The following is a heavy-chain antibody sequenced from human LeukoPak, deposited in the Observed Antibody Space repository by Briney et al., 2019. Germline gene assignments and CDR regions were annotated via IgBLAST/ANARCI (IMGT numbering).Heavy chain of an antibody. V-gene: IGHV1-2*02. CDR3: ARVDSSGSYDC. D-gene: IGHD1-26*01. Sequence: ASVKVSCKASGYTFTSYGISWVRQAPGQGLEWMGWINPNSGGTNYAQKFQGRVTMTRDTSISTAYMELSRLRSDDTAVYYCARVDSSGSYDCWGQGTLVTVSS. CDR2: INPNSGGT. CDR1: GYTFTSYG. J-gene: IGHJ4*02.